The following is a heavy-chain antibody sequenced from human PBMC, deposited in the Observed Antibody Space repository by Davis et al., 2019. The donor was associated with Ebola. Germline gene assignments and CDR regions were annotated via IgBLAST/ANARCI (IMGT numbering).Heavy chain of an antibody. Sequence: GGSLRLSCAASGFTFSGSAMHWVRQASGKGLEWVGRIRSKANSYATAYAASVKGRFTISRDDSKNTAYLQMNSLKTEETAVYYCTTTTTASDYWGQGTLVTVSS. CDR2: IRSKANSYAT. J-gene: IGHJ4*02. D-gene: IGHD4-11*01. CDR1: GFTFSGSA. V-gene: IGHV3-73*01. CDR3: TTTTTASDY.